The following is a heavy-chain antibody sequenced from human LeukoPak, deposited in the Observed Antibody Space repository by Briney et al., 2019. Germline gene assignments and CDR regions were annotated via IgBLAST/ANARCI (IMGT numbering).Heavy chain of an antibody. V-gene: IGHV1-18*01. CDR3: GRVFCTSTSCYRSTDY. CDR2: ISSYNGDT. D-gene: IGHD2-2*01. CDR1: GYTFTSYG. Sequence: ASVKVSCKASGYTFTSYGINWVRQAPGQGLEWMGWISSYNGDTNYAQKLQGRVTMTTDTSTTTAYMELGSLRSDDTAVYYCGRVFCTSTSCYRSTDYWGQGTLVTVSS. J-gene: IGHJ4*02.